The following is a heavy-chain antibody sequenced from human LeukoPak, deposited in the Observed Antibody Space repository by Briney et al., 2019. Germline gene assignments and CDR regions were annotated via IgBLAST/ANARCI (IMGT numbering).Heavy chain of an antibody. Sequence: GASVRVSCKVSGYTLTELSMYWVRQAPGKGLEWMGGFDPEDGETIYAQKFQGRVTMTEDTSTDTAYMELSSMRSEDTAVYYCATDHPYSSSWYYDYWGQGTLVTVSS. CDR2: FDPEDGET. J-gene: IGHJ4*02. V-gene: IGHV1-24*01. D-gene: IGHD6-13*01. CDR1: GYTLTELS. CDR3: ATDHPYSSSWYYDY.